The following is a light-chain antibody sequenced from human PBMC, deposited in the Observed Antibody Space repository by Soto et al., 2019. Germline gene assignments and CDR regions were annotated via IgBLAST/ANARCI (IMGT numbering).Light chain of an antibody. J-gene: IGKJ2*01. CDR1: ESLSTY. V-gene: IGKV3-15*01. CDR3: QSYNDWPFT. Sequence: EIVMTQSPATLSVSPGERVTLSCRASESLSTYLAWYQQKPGQAPRLLIYGAPTKATGIPARFSGSGSATDFTRTISSLQSEDFAVYYCQSYNDWPFTFGQGTKLEI. CDR2: GAP.